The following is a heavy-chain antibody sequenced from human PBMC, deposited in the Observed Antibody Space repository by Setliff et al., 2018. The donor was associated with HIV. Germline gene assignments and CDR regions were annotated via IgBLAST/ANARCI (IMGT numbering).Heavy chain of an antibody. CDR2: ITNSGSHV. D-gene: IGHD7-27*01. CDR1: GFSLRDYH. CDR3: AKDPTWGLDY. J-gene: IGHJ4*02. V-gene: IGHV3-21*06. Sequence: GGSLRLSCAASGFSLRDYHMNWVRQAPGKGLEWVSSITNSGSHVYYGDSVKGRFTISRDNANNLLFLQMNSLRAEDTAVYYCAKDPTWGLDYWGQGTLVTVSS.